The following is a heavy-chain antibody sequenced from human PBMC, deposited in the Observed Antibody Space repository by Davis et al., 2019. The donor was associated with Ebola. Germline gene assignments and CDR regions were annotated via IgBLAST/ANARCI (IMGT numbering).Heavy chain of an antibody. J-gene: IGHJ6*02. CDR1: GYTFTSYY. Sequence: ASVKVSCKASGYTFTSYYMHWVRQAPGQGLEWMGIINPSGGSPSYAQKFQGRVTMTRNTSISTAYMALSSLRSEDTAVYYCAVGYCSGGSCYYYYYYGMDVWGQGTTVTVSS. CDR2: INPSGGSP. CDR3: AVGYCSGGSCYYYYYYGMDV. D-gene: IGHD2-15*01. V-gene: IGHV1-46*01.